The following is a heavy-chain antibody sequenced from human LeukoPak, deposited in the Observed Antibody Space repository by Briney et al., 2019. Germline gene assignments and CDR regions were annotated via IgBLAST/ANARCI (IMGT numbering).Heavy chain of an antibody. D-gene: IGHD1-7*01. CDR3: AHRVVRKNYQHLSPVDY. Sequence: TLSLTCTVSGGSISSYYWSWIRQPPGKALEWLALIYWDDDKRYSPSLKSRLTITKDTSKNQVVLTMTNMDPVDTATYYCAHRVVRKNYQHLSPVDYWGQGTLVTVSS. V-gene: IGHV2-5*08. CDR1: GGSISSYYW. CDR2: IYWDDDK. J-gene: IGHJ4*02.